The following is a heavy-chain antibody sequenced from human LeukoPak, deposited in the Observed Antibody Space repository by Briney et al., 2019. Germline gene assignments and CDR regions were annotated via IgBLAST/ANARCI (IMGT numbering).Heavy chain of an antibody. Sequence: GGSLRLSCAASGFTFSSYWMGWVRQAPGKGLEWVANIKQDGSEKYYVDSVKGRFTISRDNVKNSLYLQMNSLRAEDTAVYYCARPLMYYYGSETYFWFDPWGQGTPVTVSS. D-gene: IGHD3-10*01. CDR1: GFTFSSYW. J-gene: IGHJ5*02. CDR3: ARPLMYYYGSETYFWFDP. CDR2: IKQDGSEK. V-gene: IGHV3-7*01.